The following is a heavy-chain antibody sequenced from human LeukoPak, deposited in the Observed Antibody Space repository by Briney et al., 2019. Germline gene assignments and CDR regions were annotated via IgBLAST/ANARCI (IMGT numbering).Heavy chain of an antibody. CDR1: GYTFTSYG. CDR3: ARAFYSSSWYEGYYFDY. D-gene: IGHD6-13*01. J-gene: IGHJ4*02. Sequence: ASVKVSCKASGYTFTSYGISWVRQAPGQGLEWMGWISAYNGNTNYAQKLLGRVTMTTDTSTSTAYMELRSLRSDDTAVYYCARAFYSSSWYEGYYFDYWGQGTLVTVSS. V-gene: IGHV1-18*01. CDR2: ISAYNGNT.